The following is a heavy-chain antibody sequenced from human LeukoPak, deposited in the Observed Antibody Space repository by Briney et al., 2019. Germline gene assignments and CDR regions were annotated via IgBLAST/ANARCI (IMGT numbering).Heavy chain of an antibody. J-gene: IGHJ6*02. D-gene: IGHD2-2*01. CDR3: ASQDCSSTSCYPPYYYYGMDV. CDR1: GGSIYSRSYF. CDR2: LYYSGTT. Sequence: SDTVSLTCTLSGGSIYSRSYFWAWIRRPPGKGQERIGILYYSGTTYYNPNHKTRVTISVDTSKTHFSLKLSSVTAADTAVYYCASQDCSSTSCYPPYYYYGMDVWGQGTTVTVSS. V-gene: IGHV4-39*01.